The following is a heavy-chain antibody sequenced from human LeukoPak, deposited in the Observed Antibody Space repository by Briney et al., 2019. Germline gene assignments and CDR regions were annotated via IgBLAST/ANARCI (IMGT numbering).Heavy chain of an antibody. J-gene: IGHJ6*03. CDR2: IRYDGSNK. CDR3: AKGGYPAEQPPTGYMDV. V-gene: IGHV3-30*02. Sequence: GGSLRLSCAASGFTFSSYGMHWVRQAPGKGLEWVAFIRYDGSNKYYADSVKGRFTISRDSSKNTLYLQMNSLRAEDTAVYYCAKGGYPAEQPPTGYMDVWGKGTTVTISS. CDR1: GFTFSSYG. D-gene: IGHD5-12*01.